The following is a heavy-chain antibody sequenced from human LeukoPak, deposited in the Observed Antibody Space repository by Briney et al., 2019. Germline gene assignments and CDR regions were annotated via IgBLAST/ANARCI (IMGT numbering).Heavy chain of an antibody. CDR1: GGSFSGYY. V-gene: IGHV4-34*01. CDR2: INHSGST. Sequence: SETLSLTCAVYGGSFSGYYWSWIRQPPGKGLEWIGEINHSGSTDYNPSLKSRVTISVDTSKNQFSLKLSSVTAADTAVYYCARSGPFDYWGQGTLVTVSS. CDR3: ARSGPFDY. J-gene: IGHJ4*02. D-gene: IGHD3-10*01.